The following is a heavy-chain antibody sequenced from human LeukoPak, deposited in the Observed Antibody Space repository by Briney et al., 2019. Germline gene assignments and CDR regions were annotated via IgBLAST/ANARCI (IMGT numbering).Heavy chain of an antibody. D-gene: IGHD4-17*01. CDR3: ARSHYGDNYSYYSSMDV. J-gene: IGHJ6*03. CDR2: INPSGGST. V-gene: IGHV1-46*01. CDR1: GYTFTSYY. Sequence: ASVKVSCKASGYTFTSYYMHWVRQAPGQGLEWMGIINPSGGSTSYAQKFQGRVTMTRDMSTSTVYMELSSLRSEDTAVYYCARSHYGDNYSYYSSMDVGGKGPPVPVSS.